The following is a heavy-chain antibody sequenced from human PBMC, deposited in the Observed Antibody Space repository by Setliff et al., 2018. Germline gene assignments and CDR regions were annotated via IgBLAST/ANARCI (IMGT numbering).Heavy chain of an antibody. CDR3: ARAPPNRYSGSYEYFYMDV. CDR1: GGSISSSY. V-gene: IGHV4-59*08. D-gene: IGHD1-26*01. Sequence: SETLSLTCTVSGGSISSSYWSWIRQPPGKGLEWIGYIYYSGSTNYNPSLKSRVTLSVDTSKNQLSLKVSSVTAADTAVYYCARAPPNRYSGSYEYFYMDVWGKGTTVTVSS. J-gene: IGHJ6*03. CDR2: IYYSGST.